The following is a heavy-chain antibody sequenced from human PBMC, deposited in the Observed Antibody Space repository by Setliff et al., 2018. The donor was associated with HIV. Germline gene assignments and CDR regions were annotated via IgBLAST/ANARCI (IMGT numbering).Heavy chain of an antibody. D-gene: IGHD5-12*01. CDR1: GGSISSYY. CDR3: AREIWGQVAHVPYGMDV. CDR2: FYTSGST. J-gene: IGHJ6*02. Sequence: PSETLSLTCTVSGGSISSYYWSWIRQPAGKGLEWIGRFYTSGSTNYNPSLKSRVTTSVDTSKNQFSLKVRYVTAADTAIYYCAREIWGQVAHVPYGMDVWGQGTTVTVSS. V-gene: IGHV4-4*07.